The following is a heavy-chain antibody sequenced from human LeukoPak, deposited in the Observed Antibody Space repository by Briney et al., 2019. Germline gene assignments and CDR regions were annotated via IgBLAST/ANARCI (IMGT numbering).Heavy chain of an antibody. D-gene: IGHD1-7*01. Sequence: PSETLSLTCTVSGGSISSYYWSWIRQPPGKGLEWIGYIYYSGSINYNPSLKSRVTISVDTSKNQFSLKLSSVTAADTAVYYCAREFELQLGFDPWGQGTLVTVSS. V-gene: IGHV4-59*01. CDR1: GGSISSYY. CDR3: AREFELQLGFDP. CDR2: IYYSGSI. J-gene: IGHJ5*02.